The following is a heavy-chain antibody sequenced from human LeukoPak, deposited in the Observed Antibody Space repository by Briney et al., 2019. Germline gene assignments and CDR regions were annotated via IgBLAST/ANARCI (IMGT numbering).Heavy chain of an antibody. CDR1: GFTFSSYS. V-gene: IGHV3-21*01. CDR3: ARDQSEDTAVDRYYFDY. CDR2: ISSSSSYI. D-gene: IGHD5-18*01. Sequence: GGSLRLSCAASGFTFSSYSMNWVRQAPGKGLEWVSSISSSSSYIYYADSVKGRFTISRDNAKNSLYLQMNSLRAEDTAVYYCARDQSEDTAVDRYYFDYWGQGTLVTVSS. J-gene: IGHJ4*02.